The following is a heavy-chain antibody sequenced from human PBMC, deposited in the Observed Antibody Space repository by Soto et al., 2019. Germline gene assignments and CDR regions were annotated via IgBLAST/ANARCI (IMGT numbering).Heavy chain of an antibody. D-gene: IGHD2-2*03. Sequence: GESLKISCKTSGYSFISYWVAWVRQKPGKGLEWMGTFYPGDSTSTYSPSFQGQVTISVDKSISTAYLHLSSLKASDTAMYYCARIIGYCRNNDCSWTFDIWGQGTMVTVSS. V-gene: IGHV5-51*01. CDR3: ARIIGYCRNNDCSWTFDI. CDR1: GYSFISYW. CDR2: FYPGDSTS. J-gene: IGHJ3*02.